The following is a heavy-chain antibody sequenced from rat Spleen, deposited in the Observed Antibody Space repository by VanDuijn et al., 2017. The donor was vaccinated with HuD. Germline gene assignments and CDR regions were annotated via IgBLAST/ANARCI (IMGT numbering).Heavy chain of an antibody. CDR1: AYSITSSYR. J-gene: IGHJ3*01. D-gene: IGHD1-4*01. CDR2: IDGTGST. CDR3: TRHDYPGVITNWFAY. Sequence: EMHLQESGPGLVKPSQSLSLTCSVTAYSITSSYRWNWIRKFQGNKLEWMGYIDGTGSTNYSPSLESRISITRDTSKNQFFLQVNSVTTEDTATYYCTRHDYPGVITNWFAYWGQGTLVTVSS. V-gene: IGHV3-3*01.